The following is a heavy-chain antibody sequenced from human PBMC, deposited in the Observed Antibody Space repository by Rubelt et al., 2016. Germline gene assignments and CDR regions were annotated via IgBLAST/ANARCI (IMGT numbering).Heavy chain of an antibody. Sequence: VRQAPGKGLDWVAVIGDGGGKTYFADSVKGRFTISRDNSKNTLYLQMNSLRAEDTAVYYCAREIAVAGTNWFDPWGQGTLVTVSS. J-gene: IGHJ5*02. D-gene: IGHD6-19*01. V-gene: IGHV3-33*01. CDR3: AREIAVAGTNWFDP. CDR2: IGDGGGKT.